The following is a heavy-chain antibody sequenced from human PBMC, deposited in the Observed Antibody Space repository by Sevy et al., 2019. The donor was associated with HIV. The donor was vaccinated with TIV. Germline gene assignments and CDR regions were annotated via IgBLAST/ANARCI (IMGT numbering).Heavy chain of an antibody. V-gene: IGHV3-30*04. D-gene: IGHD3-22*01. CDR3: AKERYSYDSHSADWFDP. CDR1: GFNISPYA. CDR2: ISKDGTNK. Sequence: GGSLRLSCSASGFNISPYALHWVRQTQGKGLQWLAVISKDGTNKDYADFVKGRFSLSRDNSKNTLYLQMSNLRPEDTAVYYCAKERYSYDSHSADWFDPWGQGTLVTVSS. J-gene: IGHJ5*02.